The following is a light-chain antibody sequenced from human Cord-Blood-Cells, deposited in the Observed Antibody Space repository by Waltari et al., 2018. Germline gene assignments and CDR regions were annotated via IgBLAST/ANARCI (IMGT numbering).Light chain of an antibody. V-gene: IGKV3-20*01. CDR1: QSVSSSY. CDR3: QQYGSSPPT. Sequence: EIVLTHSPGTLSLSPGESATLSCRASQSVSSSYLAWYQQKPGQAPRLLIYGASSRATGIPDRFSGSGSGTDFTLTISRLEPEDFAVYYCQQYGSSPPTFGPGTKVDIK. J-gene: IGKJ3*01. CDR2: GAS.